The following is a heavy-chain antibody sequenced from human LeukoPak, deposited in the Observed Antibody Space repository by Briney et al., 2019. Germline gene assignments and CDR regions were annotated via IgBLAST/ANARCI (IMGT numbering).Heavy chain of an antibody. D-gene: IGHD3-22*01. J-gene: IGHJ4*02. CDR2: IKSKTNGETR. Sequence: AGGSLRLSCAASGFTLSNAWMNWVRQAPGKGLEWVGLIKSKTNGETRDYAAPVKGRFTISRDDSDNTLYLQMNSLKNEDTAVYYCAKVATMIVVVIGSHFDYWGQGTLVAVSS. V-gene: IGHV3-15*01. CDR1: GFTLSNAW. CDR3: AKVATMIVVVIGSHFDY.